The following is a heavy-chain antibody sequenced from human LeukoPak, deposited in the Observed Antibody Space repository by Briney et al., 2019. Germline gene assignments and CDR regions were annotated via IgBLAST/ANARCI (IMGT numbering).Heavy chain of an antibody. V-gene: IGHV3-23*01. D-gene: IGHD3-22*01. CDR3: AIQAGGYYQPLDF. Sequence: GGSLRLSCAASGFIFSSYAMSWVRQAPGKGLEWVSTISRSGDSTYYADSVRGRFTISRDISKSTLYLEMSNLRAEDTAVYYCAIQAGGYYQPLDFWGQGTLVTVSS. CDR1: GFIFSSYA. J-gene: IGHJ4*02. CDR2: ISRSGDST.